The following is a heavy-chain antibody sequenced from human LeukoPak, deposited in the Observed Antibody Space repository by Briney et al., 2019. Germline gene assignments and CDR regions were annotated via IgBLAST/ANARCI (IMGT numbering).Heavy chain of an antibody. J-gene: IGHJ6*03. CDR3: ASISSLSYYYYMDV. V-gene: IGHV4-39*07. Sequence: SETLSLTCTVSGGSISSGSYYWSWIRQPAEKGLEWSGSIYHSGSTYYNPSLKSRVTISVDTSKNQFSLKLSSVIAADTAVYYCASISSLSYYYYMDVWGKGTTVTVSS. CDR2: IYHSGST. D-gene: IGHD6-13*01. CDR1: GGSISSGSYY.